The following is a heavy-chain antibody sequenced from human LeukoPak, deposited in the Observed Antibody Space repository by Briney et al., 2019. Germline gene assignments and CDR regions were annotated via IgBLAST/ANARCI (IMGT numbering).Heavy chain of an antibody. CDR3: ARYSGTYRDF. CDR1: GFTLSTYN. V-gene: IGHV3-21*01. Sequence: PGGSLRLSCAASGFTLSTYNMNWVRQAPGKGLEWVSSITSSSSYIFYADSVKGRFTISRDNAKNSLYLQMNSLRAEDTAVYYCARYSGTYRDFWGQGTLVTVSS. D-gene: IGHD1-26*01. CDR2: ITSSSSYI. J-gene: IGHJ4*02.